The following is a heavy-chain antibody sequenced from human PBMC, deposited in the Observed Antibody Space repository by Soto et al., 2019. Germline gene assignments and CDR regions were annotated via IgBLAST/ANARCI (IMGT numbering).Heavy chain of an antibody. J-gene: IGHJ3*02. CDR3: AREGDIVVVPAAIGAFDI. CDR2: IKQDGSEK. Sequence: EVQLVESGGGLVQPGGSLRLSCAASGFTFSSYWMSWVRQAPGKGLEWVANIKQDGSEKYYVDSVKGRFTISRDNAKNSLYLQMNSLRAEDTAVYYCAREGDIVVVPAAIGAFDIWGQGTMVTVSS. V-gene: IGHV3-7*01. CDR1: GFTFSSYW. D-gene: IGHD2-2*01.